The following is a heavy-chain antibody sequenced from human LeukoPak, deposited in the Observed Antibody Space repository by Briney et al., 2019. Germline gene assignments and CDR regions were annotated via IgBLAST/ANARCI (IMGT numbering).Heavy chain of an antibody. D-gene: IGHD3-22*01. CDR2: ISYDGSNK. CDR1: GFTFSSYG. V-gene: IGHV3-30*18. J-gene: IGHJ4*02. Sequence: GGSLRLSCAASGFTFSSYGMHWVRQAPGKGLEWVAVISYDGSNKYYADSVKGRFTISRENSKNTLYLQMNSLRAEDTAVYYCAKDQRDSSGFYYFDYWGQGTLVSVSS. CDR3: AKDQRDSSGFYYFDY.